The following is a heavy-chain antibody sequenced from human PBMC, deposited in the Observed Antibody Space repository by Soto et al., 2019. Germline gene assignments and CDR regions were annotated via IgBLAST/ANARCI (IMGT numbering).Heavy chain of an antibody. Sequence: PGESLKISCKGFGNSFSSYWISWVRQMPRKGLEWMGRIDTGDSYIDYSPSFQGHVTISADKSTSTAYLHWKSLQASDTAMYFCARQGYARSFGFWGQGTLVTVSS. V-gene: IGHV5-10-1*01. J-gene: IGHJ4*02. CDR3: ARQGYARSFGF. CDR1: GNSFSSYW. CDR2: IDTGDSYI. D-gene: IGHD5-12*01.